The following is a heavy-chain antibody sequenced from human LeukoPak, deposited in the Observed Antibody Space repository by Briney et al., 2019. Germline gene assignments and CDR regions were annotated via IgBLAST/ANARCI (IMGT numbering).Heavy chain of an antibody. CDR2: IVASGST. V-gene: IGHV3-23*01. Sequence: GGSLRLSCTASGFTFSNNGMTWVRQAPRKGLEWVSAIVASGSTFTADPVKGRFTISRDSSKNTVYLQMNTLRVEDTAIYYCLPYGSGSTWGQGTLVTVSS. D-gene: IGHD3-10*01. CDR3: LPYGSGST. J-gene: IGHJ5*02. CDR1: GFTFSNNG.